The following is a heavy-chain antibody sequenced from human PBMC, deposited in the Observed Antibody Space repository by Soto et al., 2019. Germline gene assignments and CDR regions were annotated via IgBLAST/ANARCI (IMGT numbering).Heavy chain of an antibody. CDR2: IYYSGNT. CDR1: GGSIRSGGYY. D-gene: IGHD2-8*01. J-gene: IGHJ6*02. CDR3: ARDRLMATAGTARHYFGLDC. Sequence: PSVTLSLTCTVSGGSIRSGGYYWSWVRQNPRKGLEWIGNIYYSGNTYYNPSLKSRLTISVDTSKNQFSLNLSSVTAADTAVYYCARDRLMATAGTARHYFGLDCWCQGTTVTVAS. V-gene: IGHV4-31*03.